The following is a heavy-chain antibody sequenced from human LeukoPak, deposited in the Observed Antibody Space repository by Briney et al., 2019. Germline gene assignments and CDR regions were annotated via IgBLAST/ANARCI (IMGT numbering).Heavy chain of an antibody. CDR2: INAGNGNT. CDR1: GYTFTSYA. CDR3: ARGSGESSGCLDY. D-gene: IGHD6-19*01. J-gene: IGHJ4*02. Sequence: ASVKVSCKASGYTFTSYAMHWVRQAPGQRLEWMGWINAGNGNTKYPQKFQGRVTITRDTSASTAYMELSSLRSEDTAVYYCARGSGESSGCLDYWGQGTLVTVSS. V-gene: IGHV1-3*01.